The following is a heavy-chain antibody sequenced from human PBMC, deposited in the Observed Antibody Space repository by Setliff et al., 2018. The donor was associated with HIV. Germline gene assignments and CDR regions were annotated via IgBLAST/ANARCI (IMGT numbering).Heavy chain of an antibody. J-gene: IGHJ4*02. D-gene: IGHD5-18*01. CDR2: IFHSGRT. Sequence: PSETLSLTCAVSGGSISSGGYSWTWIRQPPGKGLEWIAYIFHSGRTYYNPTLKSRVTMSVDRSKNHLSLNVTSVTAADTAVYYCARPAPRGYSYGHYYFDYWGQGTLVTVSS. V-gene: IGHV4-30-2*01. CDR1: GGSISSGGYS. CDR3: ARPAPRGYSYGHYYFDY.